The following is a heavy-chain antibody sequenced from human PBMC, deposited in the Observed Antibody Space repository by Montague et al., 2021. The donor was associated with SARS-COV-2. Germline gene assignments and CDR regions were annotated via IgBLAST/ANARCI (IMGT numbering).Heavy chain of an antibody. Sequence: SLRLSCAASGFTFTSYSMHWVRQAPGKGLEWLAIVSFNGAKQYYADSVNGRFTISRDNSKNTLFLQMNSLRAEDTAVYYCAREEDSYGSGTLDYWGQGTLVTVSS. V-gene: IGHV3-30*04. D-gene: IGHD3-10*01. CDR1: GFTFTSYS. CDR3: AREEDSYGSGTLDY. CDR2: VSFNGAKQ. J-gene: IGHJ4*02.